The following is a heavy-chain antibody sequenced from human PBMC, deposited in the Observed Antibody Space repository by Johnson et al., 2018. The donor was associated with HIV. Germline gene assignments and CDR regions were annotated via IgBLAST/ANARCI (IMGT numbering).Heavy chain of an antibody. D-gene: IGHD4/OR15-4a*01. Sequence: QVQLVESGGGLVKPGGSLRLSCAASGFTFSDYYMSWIRQAPGKGLEWVSYITSSGSNIYKADSVKGRFTISRDNAKNSLFLQMNSLRAEDTAVYYCARVGANFDAFDIWGQGTMVTVSS. J-gene: IGHJ3*02. CDR2: ITSSGSNI. CDR3: ARVGANFDAFDI. CDR1: GFTFSDYY. V-gene: IGHV3-11*04.